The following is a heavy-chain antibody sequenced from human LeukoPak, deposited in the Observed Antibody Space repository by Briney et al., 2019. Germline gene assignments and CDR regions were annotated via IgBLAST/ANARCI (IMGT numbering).Heavy chain of an antibody. CDR1: GFTFSRYW. D-gene: IGHD3-10*01. CDR2: INQDESMR. CDR3: ARAAFGHMDV. V-gene: IGHV3-7*01. Sequence: GESLRLSCAASGFTFSRYWMSWVRQAPEKGLEWVASINQDESMRFYVDSVKGRFTISRDNAKNSLYLQMNSLRAEDTAVYYCARAAFGHMDVWGKGTTVTISS. J-gene: IGHJ6*03.